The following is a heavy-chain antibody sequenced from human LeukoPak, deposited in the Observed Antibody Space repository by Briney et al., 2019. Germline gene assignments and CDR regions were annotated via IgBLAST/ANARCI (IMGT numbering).Heavy chain of an antibody. CDR2: IYTSGST. Sequence: PSETLSLTCTVSGGSISSYYWSWIRQPAGKGLEWIGRIYTSGSTNYNPSLKSRVTMSVDTSKNQFSLKLSSVTAADTAVYYRARIAGDFGTKYYYYYMDVWGKGTTVTVSS. CDR3: ARIAGDFGTKYYYYYMDV. V-gene: IGHV4-4*07. D-gene: IGHD2-21*01. CDR1: GGSISSYY. J-gene: IGHJ6*03.